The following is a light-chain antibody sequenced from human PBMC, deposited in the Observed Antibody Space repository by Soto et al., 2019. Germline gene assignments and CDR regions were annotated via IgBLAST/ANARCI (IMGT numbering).Light chain of an antibody. Sequence: AIQLTQSPSSLSASVGDRVTITCRASQGISSALAWYQQKPGKAPKFLIYDVSSLESGVPSRFSGSGSGTDFTLTISSLQPEDLATYYCQQFNNYSTFGQGTRLEIK. CDR2: DVS. CDR3: QQFNNYST. V-gene: IGKV1D-13*01. J-gene: IGKJ5*01. CDR1: QGISSA.